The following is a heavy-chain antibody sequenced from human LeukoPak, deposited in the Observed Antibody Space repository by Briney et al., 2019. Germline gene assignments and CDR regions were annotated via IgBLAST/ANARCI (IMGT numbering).Heavy chain of an antibody. Sequence: SVKVSCKTSGATFSSYPISWVQQAPGQALVWLGGIIPVFGIVNYAQKFQGRVTITADKSTSTAYTELSSLRSEDTAVYYCARVTVAGPGTFDIWGQGTMVTVSS. J-gene: IGHJ3*02. D-gene: IGHD6-19*01. CDR3: ARVTVAGPGTFDI. CDR2: IIPVFGIV. CDR1: GATFSSYP. V-gene: IGHV1-69*10.